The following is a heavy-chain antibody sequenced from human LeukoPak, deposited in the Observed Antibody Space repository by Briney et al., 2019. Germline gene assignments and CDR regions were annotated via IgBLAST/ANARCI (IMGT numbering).Heavy chain of an antibody. Sequence: GGSLRLSCEASGVTFSSYAMHWVRQAPGKGLEWVSVISYDGSNKYYADSVQGRFTISRDNSKNTLYLKMNSLRAEDTAVYYCARSYSSGWRYFDYWGQGTLVTVSS. CDR1: GVTFSSYA. V-gene: IGHV3-30-3*01. CDR3: ARSYSSGWRYFDY. D-gene: IGHD6-19*01. J-gene: IGHJ4*02. CDR2: ISYDGSNK.